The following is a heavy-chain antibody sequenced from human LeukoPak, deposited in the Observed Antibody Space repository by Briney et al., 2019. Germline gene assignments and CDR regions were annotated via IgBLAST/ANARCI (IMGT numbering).Heavy chain of an antibody. CDR3: ARRPSDSSGWYEDNWFDP. CDR2: INHSEST. J-gene: IGHJ5*02. V-gene: IGHV4-34*01. D-gene: IGHD6-19*01. Sequence: SETLSLTCAVYGGSFSGYYWSWIRQPPGKGLHWMGEINHSESTNYNPSLKSRDTISVDTSKNQFSLKLSSVTAADTAVYYCARRPSDSSGWYEDNWFDPWGQGTLVTVSS. CDR1: GGSFSGYY.